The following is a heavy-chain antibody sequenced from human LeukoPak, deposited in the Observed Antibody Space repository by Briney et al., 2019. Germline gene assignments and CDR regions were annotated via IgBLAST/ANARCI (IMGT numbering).Heavy chain of an antibody. CDR3: ARDVSGYSYGLGDY. D-gene: IGHD5-18*01. J-gene: IGHJ4*02. CDR2: ISSSSSYI. CDR1: GFTFSSYS. Sequence: PGGSLRLSCAASGFTFSSYSMNWVGQAPGKGLEWVSSISSSSSYISYADSVKGRFTVSRDNAKNSLYLQVNSLRAEDTAMYYCARDVSGYSYGLGDYWGQGTLVTVSS. V-gene: IGHV3-21*01.